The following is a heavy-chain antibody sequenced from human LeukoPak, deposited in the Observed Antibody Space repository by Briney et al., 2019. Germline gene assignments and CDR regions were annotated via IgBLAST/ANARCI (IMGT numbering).Heavy chain of an antibody. D-gene: IGHD6-13*01. CDR3: ARVSSSWDDAFDI. V-gene: IGHV3-74*01. CDR2: INSDGSST. CDR1: GFTFSSYW. J-gene: IGHJ3*02. Sequence: GGSLRLSCAASGFTFSSYWMHWVRQAPGKGLVWVPRINSDGSSTSYADPVKGRFTISRDNAKNTLYLQMNSLRAEDTAVYYCARVSSSWDDAFDIWGQGTMVTVSP.